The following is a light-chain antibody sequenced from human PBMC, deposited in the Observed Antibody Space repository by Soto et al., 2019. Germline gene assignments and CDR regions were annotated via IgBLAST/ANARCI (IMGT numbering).Light chain of an antibody. Sequence: QSALTQPRSVSGSPGQSVTISCTGTSSDVGGYKYVSWYQQHPGKAPKLMIYDVSKRPSGVPDRFSGSKSGNTASLTIAGLQAEYEADYYCCSYAGSPYVFGTGTKVTVL. CDR2: DVS. CDR3: CSYAGSPYV. J-gene: IGLJ1*01. CDR1: SSDVGGYKY. V-gene: IGLV2-11*01.